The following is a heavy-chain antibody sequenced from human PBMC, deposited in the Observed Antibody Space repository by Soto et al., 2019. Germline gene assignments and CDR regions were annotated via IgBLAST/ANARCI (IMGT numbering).Heavy chain of an antibody. V-gene: IGHV1-69*01. CDR2: IIPIFGTA. CDR3: EGLRGDYYDSSDTLHFDY. Sequence: QVQLVQSGAEVKKPGSSVKVSCKASGGTFSSYAISWVRQAPGQGLEWMGGIIPIFGTANYAQKFQGRVTITADESTSTAYMELSSLRSEDTAVYYCEGLRGDYYDSSDTLHFDYWGQGTLVTVSS. J-gene: IGHJ4*02. D-gene: IGHD3-22*01. CDR1: GGTFSSYA.